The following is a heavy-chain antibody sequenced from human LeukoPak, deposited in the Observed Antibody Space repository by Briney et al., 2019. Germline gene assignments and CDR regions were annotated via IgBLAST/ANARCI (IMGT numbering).Heavy chain of an antibody. D-gene: IGHD3-16*01. CDR2: ISSSSSYI. V-gene: IGHV3-21*01. J-gene: IGHJ4*02. Sequence: GGSLRLSCAASGFTFSSYSMNWVRQAPGKGLEWVSSISSSSSYIYYADSVKGRFTISRDNAKNSLYLQMNSLRAEDTAVYYCARAPLAYDYVWGSYPYYFDYWGQGTLVTVSS. CDR1: GFTFSSYS. CDR3: ARAPLAYDYVWGSYPYYFDY.